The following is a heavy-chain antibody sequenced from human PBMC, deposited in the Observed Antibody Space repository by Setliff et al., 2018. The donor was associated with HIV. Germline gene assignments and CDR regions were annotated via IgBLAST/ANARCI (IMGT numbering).Heavy chain of an antibody. CDR1: GYAFSAYD. D-gene: IGHD2-15*01. J-gene: IGHJ6*03. CDR3: ARGQPPTPRPYFYHMDV. Sequence: ASVKVSCKASGYAFSAYDFNWVRQAPGQGLEWVGSMSPQSDNTVYAQKFLGRFTMTMDTSIGTAYMELSSLRSEDTAVYYCARGQPPTPRPYFYHMDVWGNGTSVTVSS. CDR2: MSPQSDNT. V-gene: IGHV1-8*02.